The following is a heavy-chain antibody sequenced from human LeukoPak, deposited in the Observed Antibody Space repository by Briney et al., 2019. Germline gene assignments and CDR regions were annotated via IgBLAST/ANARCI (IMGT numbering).Heavy chain of an antibody. CDR2: ISGSGGST. V-gene: IGHV3-23*01. D-gene: IGHD1-7*01. CDR3: ARTTGSGDY. CDR1: GFTFSSYA. Sequence: PGGSLRLSCAASGFTFSSYAMSWVRQAPGKGLEWVSAISGSGGSTYYADSVKGRFTISRDNAKDSLYLQMNSLRAEDTAVYYCARTTGSGDYWGQGTLVTVSS. J-gene: IGHJ4*02.